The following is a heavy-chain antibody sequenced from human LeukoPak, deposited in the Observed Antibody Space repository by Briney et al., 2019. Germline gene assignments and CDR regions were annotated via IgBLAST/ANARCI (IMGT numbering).Heavy chain of an antibody. D-gene: IGHD3-10*01. V-gene: IGHV1-69*04. J-gene: IGHJ4*02. CDR3: ASLRLLWFGEYFLDY. Sequence: GASVKVSCKASGGTFSSYAISWVRQAPGQGLEWMGRIIPILGIANYAQKLQGRVTMTTDTSTSTAYMELRSLRSDDTAVYYCASLRLLWFGEYFLDYWGQGTLVTVSS. CDR2: IIPILGIA. CDR1: GGTFSSYA.